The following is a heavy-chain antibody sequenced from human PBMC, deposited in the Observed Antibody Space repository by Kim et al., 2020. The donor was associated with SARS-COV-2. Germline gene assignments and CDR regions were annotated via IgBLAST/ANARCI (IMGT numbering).Heavy chain of an antibody. J-gene: IGHJ4*02. V-gene: IGHV3-74*01. CDR3: AGRTNYFGN. D-gene: IGHD1-7*01. Sequence: RSTSYADAEKGRFTISRDNAKNTLYLQMNSLGAEDTAVYYCAGRTNYFGNWGQGTLVTVSS. CDR2: RST.